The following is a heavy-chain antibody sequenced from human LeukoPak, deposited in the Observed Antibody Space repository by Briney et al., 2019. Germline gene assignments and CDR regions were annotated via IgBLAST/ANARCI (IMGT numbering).Heavy chain of an antibody. CDR3: ARADGDYTYYYYGMDV. Sequence: GGSLRLSCAASGFTVSSNYMSWVRQAPGKGLEWVSVIYSGGSTYYADSVKGRFTISRDNSKNTLYLQMNSLRAEDTAVYYCARADGDYTYYYYGMDVWGQGTTVTVSS. CDR1: GFTVSSNY. V-gene: IGHV3-53*01. D-gene: IGHD4-17*01. J-gene: IGHJ6*02. CDR2: IYSGGST.